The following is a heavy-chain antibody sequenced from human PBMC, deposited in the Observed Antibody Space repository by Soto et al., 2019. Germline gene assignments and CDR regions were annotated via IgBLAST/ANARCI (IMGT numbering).Heavy chain of an antibody. D-gene: IGHD3-16*01. Sequence: QVQLVQSGDEVRKPGSSVKVSCKASGYIFVNYGIAWVRQAPGQVIEWMGWSSPYSGNTHYASKVQGRLTMTTDTSTSTAYMDLGSLTSDDTAVYYCAMVDNYVTPTPQDVWGQGTTVTVSS. CDR3: AMVDNYVTPTPQDV. V-gene: IGHV1-18*01. J-gene: IGHJ6*02. CDR1: GYIFVNYG. CDR2: SSPYSGNT.